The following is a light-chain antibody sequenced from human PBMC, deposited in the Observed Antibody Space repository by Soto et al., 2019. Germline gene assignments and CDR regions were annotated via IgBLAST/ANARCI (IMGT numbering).Light chain of an antibody. CDR1: QDISNY. CDR2: DAS. V-gene: IGKV1-33*01. CDR3: QQYDNLPLT. J-gene: IGKJ3*01. Sequence: DIQMTQSPSSLSASVGDRVTITCQTSQDISNYLNWYQQKPGKAPKLLIYDASNLETGVQSRFSGSGSGKDFTFTISCLQPEDISTYYCQQYDNLPLTFGPGNKVHIK.